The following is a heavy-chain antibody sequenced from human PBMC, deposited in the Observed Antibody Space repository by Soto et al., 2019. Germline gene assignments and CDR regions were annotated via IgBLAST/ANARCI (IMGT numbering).Heavy chain of an antibody. Sequence: ASVKVSCKASGYSFTDYHIHWVRQAPGQGLEWLGRINPKSGGTSTAQKFQGWVTMTTDTSISTASMELTRLTSDDTAIYYCARGDSTDCSNGVCSFFYNRDMDVWGQGTTVTVSS. J-gene: IGHJ6*02. CDR2: INPKSGGT. CDR3: ARGDSTDCSNGVCSFFYNRDMDV. D-gene: IGHD2-8*01. V-gene: IGHV1-2*04. CDR1: GYSFTDYH.